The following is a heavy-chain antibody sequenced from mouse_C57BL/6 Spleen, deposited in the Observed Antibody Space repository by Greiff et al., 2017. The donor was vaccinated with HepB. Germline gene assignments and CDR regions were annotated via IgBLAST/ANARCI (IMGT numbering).Heavy chain of an antibody. V-gene: IGHV1-81*01. D-gene: IGHD1-1*01. J-gene: IGHJ2*01. CDR1: GYTFTSYG. CDR2: IYPRSGNT. Sequence: VKLQESGAELARPGASVKLSCKASGYTFTSYGISWVKQRTGQGLEWIGEIYPRSGNTYYNEKFKGKATLTADKSSSTAYMELRSLTSEDSAVYFCARLASSITTVVATGDYWGQGTTLTVSS. CDR3: ARLASSITTVVATGDY.